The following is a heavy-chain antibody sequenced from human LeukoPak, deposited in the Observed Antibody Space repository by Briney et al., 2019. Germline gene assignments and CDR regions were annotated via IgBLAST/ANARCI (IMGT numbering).Heavy chain of an antibody. J-gene: IGHJ4*02. D-gene: IGHD4-11*01. V-gene: IGHV3-23*01. CDR1: GFTFSTYA. CDR3: AKRDYSNYDLDY. CDR2: ISGSGGST. Sequence: GGSLRLSCAASGFTFSTYAMSWVRQAQGKGLEWVSAISGSGGSTYYADSVEGRFTISRDNSKNTLYLQMNSLRAEDTAVYYCAKRDYSNYDLDYWGQGTLVTVSS.